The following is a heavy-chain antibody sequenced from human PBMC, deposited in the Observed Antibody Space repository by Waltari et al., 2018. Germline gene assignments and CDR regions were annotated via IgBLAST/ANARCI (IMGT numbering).Heavy chain of an antibody. CDR1: GFTFSSYS. J-gene: IGHJ3*02. CDR2: ISSSSSYI. CDR3: ARAVSGNDAFDI. Sequence: EVQLVESGGGLVKPGGSLRLSCAASGFTFSSYSMNWVLQAPGKGLEWVSSISSSSSYIYYADSVKGRFTISRDNAKNSLYLQMNSLRAEDTAVYYCARAVSGNDAFDIWGQGTMVTVSS. D-gene: IGHD1-1*01. V-gene: IGHV3-21*01.